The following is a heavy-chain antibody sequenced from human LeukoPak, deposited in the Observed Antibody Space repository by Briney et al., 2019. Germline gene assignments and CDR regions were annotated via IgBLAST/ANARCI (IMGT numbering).Heavy chain of an antibody. V-gene: IGHV4-34*01. J-gene: IGHJ5*02. CDR2: INHSGST. Sequence: SETLSLTCAVYGGSFSGYYWSWIRQPPGKGLEWIGEINHSGSTNYNPSLKSRVTIPVDTSKNQFSLKLSSVTAADTAVYYCARGQIVVVPAATIRRINWFDPWGQGTLVTVSS. D-gene: IGHD2-2*01. CDR1: GGSFSGYY. CDR3: ARGQIVVVPAATIRRINWFDP.